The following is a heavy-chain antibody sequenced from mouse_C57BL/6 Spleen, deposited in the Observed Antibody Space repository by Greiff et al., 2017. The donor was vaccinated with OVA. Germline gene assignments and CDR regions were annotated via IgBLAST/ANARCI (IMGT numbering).Heavy chain of an antibody. CDR2: IDPSDSYT. J-gene: IGHJ2*01. CDR3: ARMGYDDGGY. D-gene: IGHD2-2*01. Sequence: QVQLQQPGAELVRPGTSVKLSCKASGYTFTSYWMHWVKQRPGQGLEWIGVIDPSDSYTNYNQKFKGKATLTVDTSSSTAYMQLSSLTSEDAAVYYCARMGYDDGGYWGQGTTLTVSS. V-gene: IGHV1-59*01. CDR1: GYTFTSYW.